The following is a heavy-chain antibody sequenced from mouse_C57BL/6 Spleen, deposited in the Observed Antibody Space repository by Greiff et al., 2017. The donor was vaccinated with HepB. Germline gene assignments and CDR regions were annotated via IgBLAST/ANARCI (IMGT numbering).Heavy chain of an antibody. D-gene: IGHD2-4*01. Sequence: EVKVVESGGDLVKPGGSLKLSCAASGFTFSSYGMSWVRQTPDKRLEWVATISSGGSYTYYPDSVKGRFTISRDNAKNTLYLQMSSLKSEDTAMYYCARQGYDYPYWGQGTLVTVSA. CDR2: ISSGGSYT. V-gene: IGHV5-6*01. J-gene: IGHJ3*01. CDR3: ARQGYDYPY. CDR1: GFTFSSYG.